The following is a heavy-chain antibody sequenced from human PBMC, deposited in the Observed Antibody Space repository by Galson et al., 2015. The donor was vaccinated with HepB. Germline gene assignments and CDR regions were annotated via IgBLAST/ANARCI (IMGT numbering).Heavy chain of an antibody. D-gene: IGHD2-15*01. V-gene: IGHV1-18*01. CDR3: ARVPEGVAVVAATRRPLGWFDP. CDR2: ISAYNGHT. J-gene: IGHJ5*02. Sequence: SVKVSCKASGYTFNNFAISWVRQAPGQGLEWVGWISAYNGHTNYAQNLQGRVTMTTDTSTSTAYMELRSLRSDDTAVYFCARVPEGVAVVAATRRPLGWFDPWGQGTLVTVSS. CDR1: GYTFNNFA.